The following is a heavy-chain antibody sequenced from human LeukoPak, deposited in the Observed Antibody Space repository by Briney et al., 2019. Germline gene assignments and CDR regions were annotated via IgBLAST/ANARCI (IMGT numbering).Heavy chain of an antibody. D-gene: IGHD5-18*01. CDR3: ARGGGYSYGSFDY. CDR2: INRDGRRT. J-gene: IGHJ4*02. CDR1: GSIFSNYW. Sequence: GWALRLSFAASGSIFSNYWMHWVGQAPGKGRVGVARINRDGRRTSYADAVKDRFTISRDNAQNTLYLQMNSLRDEDTDVYYCARGGGYSYGSFDYWGQGTLVTVSS. V-gene: IGHV3-74*01.